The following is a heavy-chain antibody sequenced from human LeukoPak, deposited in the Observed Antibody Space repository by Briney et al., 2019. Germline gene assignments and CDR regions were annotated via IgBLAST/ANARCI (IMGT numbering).Heavy chain of an antibody. J-gene: IGHJ4*02. V-gene: IGHV5-51*01. D-gene: IGHD3-22*01. CDR2: IYPGDSDT. CDR1: GYSFTTYW. CDR3: ARRTYYYDSSGDKGGNYFDF. Sequence: GESLKISCKGSGYSFTTYWIGWGRQMPGEGLEWMGIIYPGDSDTRYSPSFQGQVTFSADKSITTAYLQWSSLKASDTAMYYCARRTYYYDSSGDKGGNYFDFWGQGTLVTVSS.